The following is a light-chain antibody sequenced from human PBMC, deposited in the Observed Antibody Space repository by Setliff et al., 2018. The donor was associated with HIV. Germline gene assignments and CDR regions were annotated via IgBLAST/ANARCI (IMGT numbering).Light chain of an antibody. CDR1: SSNIGNNY. J-gene: IGLJ3*02. CDR3: AVWDDSLNGLWM. V-gene: IGLV1-47*01. Sequence: QSALTQPPSTSGTPGQRVTISCSGGSSNIGNNYVYWYQQFPGTTPKLLIYRNNQRPSGVPDRFSGSKSGTSASLAISGLRSEDEADYYCAVWDDSLNGLWMFGGGTQRTVL. CDR2: RNN.